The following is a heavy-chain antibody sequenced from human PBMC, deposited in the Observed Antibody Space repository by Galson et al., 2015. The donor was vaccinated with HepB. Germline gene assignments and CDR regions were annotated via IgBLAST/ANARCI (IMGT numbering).Heavy chain of an antibody. V-gene: IGHV3-7*01. CDR1: GLTFSSYW. J-gene: IGHJ4*02. CDR3: ATAQYTSGWLRFDY. D-gene: IGHD6-19*01. Sequence: SLRLSCAASGLTFSSYWMSWVRQAPGKGLEWVANIKEDGSEKYYVDSVKGRFTISRDNAKNSLYLQMNSLRAGDTAVYYCATAQYTSGWLRFDYWGQGTPVAVSS. CDR2: IKEDGSEK.